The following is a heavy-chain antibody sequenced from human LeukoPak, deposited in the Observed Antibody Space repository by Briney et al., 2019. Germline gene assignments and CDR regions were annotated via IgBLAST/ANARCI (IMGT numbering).Heavy chain of an antibody. J-gene: IGHJ4*02. Sequence: SETLSLTCAVYGGSFSGYYWSWIRQPPGKGLEWIGEINHSGSTNYNPSLKSRVTISVDTSKNQFSLKLSSVTAADTAVYYCASQPVSGSYGARYFDYWGQGTLVTVSS. CDR2: INHSGST. CDR3: ASQPVSGSYGARYFDY. CDR1: GGSFSGYY. V-gene: IGHV4-34*01. D-gene: IGHD1-26*01.